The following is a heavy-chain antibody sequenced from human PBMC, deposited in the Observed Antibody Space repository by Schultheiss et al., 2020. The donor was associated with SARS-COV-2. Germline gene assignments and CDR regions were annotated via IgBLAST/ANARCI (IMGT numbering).Heavy chain of an antibody. CDR2: INHSAST. CDR3: ARADSSGYPDY. Sequence: SETLSLTCAVYGGSFSGYYWSWIRQPPGKGLEWVGEINHSASTNYNPSLKSRVTMSVDTSKNQFSLKLSSVTAADTAVYYCARADSSGYPDYWGQGTLVTVSS. CDR1: GGSFSGYY. J-gene: IGHJ4*02. V-gene: IGHV4-34*01. D-gene: IGHD3-22*01.